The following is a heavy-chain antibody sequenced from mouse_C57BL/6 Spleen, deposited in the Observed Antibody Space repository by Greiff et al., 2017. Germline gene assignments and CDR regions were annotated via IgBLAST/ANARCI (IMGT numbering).Heavy chain of an antibody. CDR3: ARWGYYSSSPDSMDY. J-gene: IGHJ4*01. CDR2: IDPSDSET. V-gene: IGHV1-52*01. CDR1: GYTFTSYW. Sequence: QVQLQQPGAELVRPGSSVKLSCKASGYTFTSYWMHWVKQRPIQGLEWIGNIDPSDSETHYNQKFKDKATLTVDKSSSTAYMQLSNLTSEVSAVYYCARWGYYSSSPDSMDYWGQGTSVTVSS. D-gene: IGHD1-1*01.